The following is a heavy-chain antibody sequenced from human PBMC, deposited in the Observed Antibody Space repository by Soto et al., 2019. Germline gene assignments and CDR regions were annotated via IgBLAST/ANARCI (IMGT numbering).Heavy chain of an antibody. CDR2: ISWNSGSI. V-gene: IGHV3-9*01. J-gene: IGHJ4*02. D-gene: IGHD4-17*01. Sequence: SLRLSCAASGFTFDDYAMHWVRQAPGKGLEWVSGISWNSGSIGYADSVKGRFTISRDNAKNSLYLQMNSLRAEDTALYYCAKVDTVTLSERGYYFDYWGQGTLVTVSS. CDR3: AKVDTVTLSERGYYFDY. CDR1: GFTFDDYA.